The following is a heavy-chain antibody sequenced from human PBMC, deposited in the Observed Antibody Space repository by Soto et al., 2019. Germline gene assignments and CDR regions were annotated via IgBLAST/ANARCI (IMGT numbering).Heavy chain of an antibody. CDR3: ARDRSNSPDYFDY. CDR1: GGSISSDDYY. J-gene: IGHJ4*02. Sequence: SETLSLTCTVSGGSISSDDYYWSWIRQPPGKGLEWIGYIYYSGSTSYNPSLKRRLTISLDTSKNQFSLKLSSVSAADTAVYYCARDRSNSPDYFDYWGQGTLVTVSS. D-gene: IGHD6-6*01. V-gene: IGHV4-30-4*01. CDR2: IYYSGST.